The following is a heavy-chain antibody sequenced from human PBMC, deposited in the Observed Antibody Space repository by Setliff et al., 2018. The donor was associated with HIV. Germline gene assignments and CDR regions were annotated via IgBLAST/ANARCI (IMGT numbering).Heavy chain of an antibody. J-gene: IGHJ4*02. Sequence: ASVKVSCKVSGYIFPDYYIQWVRQAPGKGLEWMGLIEPDRGDTVYAEKFQCRVTITADRSIDTAYMRLNSLTSEDTAMYFCAWGTQRPIDSWGQGTLVTVSS. CDR2: IEPDRGDT. CDR3: AWGTQRPIDS. D-gene: IGHD3-16*01. V-gene: IGHV1-69-2*01. CDR1: GYIFPDYY.